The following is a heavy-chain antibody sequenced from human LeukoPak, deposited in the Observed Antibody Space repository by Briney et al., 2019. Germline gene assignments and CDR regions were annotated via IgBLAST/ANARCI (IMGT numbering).Heavy chain of an antibody. V-gene: IGHV1-18*01. Sequence: GSVKVSCKASGYTFTSYGISWVRQAPGQGLEWTGWISAYNGNTNYAQRLQGRVTMTTDTSTSTAYMELRSLRSDDTAVYYCARGARTITMIVVVKRDAFDIWGQGTMVTVSS. CDR3: ARGARTITMIVVVKRDAFDI. J-gene: IGHJ3*02. CDR2: ISAYNGNT. CDR1: GYTFTSYG. D-gene: IGHD3-22*01.